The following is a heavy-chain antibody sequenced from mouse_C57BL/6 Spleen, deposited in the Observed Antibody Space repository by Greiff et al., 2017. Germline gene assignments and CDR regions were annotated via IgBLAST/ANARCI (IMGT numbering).Heavy chain of an antibody. D-gene: IGHD2-5*01. J-gene: IGHJ4*01. Sequence: EVKLVESGGGLVKPGGCLKLSCAASGFTFSDYGMHWVRQAPEKGLEGVAYIRSGSSTLYYADTVKGRFSSSRDNAKNTLCLQMISLRSEDTAMYYCARRGYSNYDYAMDYWGQGTSVTVSS. CDR1: GFTFSDYG. V-gene: IGHV5-17*01. CDR2: IRSGSSTL. CDR3: ARRGYSNYDYAMDY.